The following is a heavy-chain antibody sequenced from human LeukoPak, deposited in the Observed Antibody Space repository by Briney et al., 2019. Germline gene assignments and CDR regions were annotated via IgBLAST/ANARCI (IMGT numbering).Heavy chain of an antibody. CDR2: IYYSGST. CDR3: ARQHGYTSGYFDY. V-gene: IGHV4-39*01. CDR1: GGSISSSSHY. Sequence: PSETLSLTCSVSGGSISSSSHYWGWIRQPPGKGLEWIGSIYYSGSTYHNPSLKSRVTISVDTSKNQFSLKLNSVTAADTAVYYYARQHGYTSGYFDYWGQGTLVTVSS. D-gene: IGHD5-18*01. J-gene: IGHJ4*02.